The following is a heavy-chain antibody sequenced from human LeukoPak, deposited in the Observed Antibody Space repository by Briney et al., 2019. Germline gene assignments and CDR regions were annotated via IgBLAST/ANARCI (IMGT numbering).Heavy chain of an antibody. CDR1: GFTFTTYA. CDR3: ARAATPGTWFFGMDV. CDR2: IYSGGTS. J-gene: IGHJ6*02. Sequence: PGGSLRLSCAASGFTFTTYAMSWVRQAPGKGLGWVSVIYSGGTSYYADSVKGRFTISRDNFKNTLYLQMNSLRAEDTAVYYCARAATPGTWFFGMDVWGQGTTVTVSS. D-gene: IGHD2-15*01. V-gene: IGHV3-66*01.